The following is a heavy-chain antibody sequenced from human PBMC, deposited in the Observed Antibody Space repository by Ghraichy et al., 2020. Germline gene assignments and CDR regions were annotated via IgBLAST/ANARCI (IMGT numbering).Heavy chain of an antibody. Sequence: GESLNISCKGSGYRFSSYWIGWVRQMPGKGLEWMGIIYPGDSDARYSPSFQGQVTISADKSISTAYLQWSSLKASDTAMYYCARLGDYYASWSGHYWGQGTLVTVSS. CDR3: ARLGDYYASWSGHY. D-gene: IGHD3-10*01. CDR1: GYRFSSYW. V-gene: IGHV5-51*01. CDR2: IYPGDSDA. J-gene: IGHJ4*01.